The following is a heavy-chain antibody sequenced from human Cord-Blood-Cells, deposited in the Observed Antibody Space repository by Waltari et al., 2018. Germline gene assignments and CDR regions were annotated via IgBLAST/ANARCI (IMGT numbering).Heavy chain of an antibody. Sequence: QVQLQESGPGLGQPSQTLSLTCTFSGGSISSGGYYWTWLRQHPGKGLEWIGYIYYRGSTYYNPSLKSRVTISVDTSKNQFSLKLSSVTAADTAVYYCAHALAAADDAFDIWGQGTMVTVSS. CDR2: IYYRGST. CDR3: AHALAAADDAFDI. J-gene: IGHJ3*02. V-gene: IGHV4-31*03. D-gene: IGHD6-13*01. CDR1: GGSISSGGYY.